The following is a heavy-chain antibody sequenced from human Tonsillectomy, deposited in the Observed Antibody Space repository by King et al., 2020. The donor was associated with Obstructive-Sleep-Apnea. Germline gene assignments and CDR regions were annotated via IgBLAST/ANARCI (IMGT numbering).Heavy chain of an antibody. V-gene: IGHV4-38-2*02. J-gene: IGHJ3*02. Sequence: QESGPKLVKASETLSLPCTVSGYSMSSGFYWGWIRQPPGTGLEWIGSKSHSGSAFYSPSLTSRVTISIDTSNDQFFLNLNSVTAADTAVYYCARVRANHDFDIWGQGTQVSVS. CDR3: ARVRANHDFDI. CDR2: KSHSGSA. D-gene: IGHD1-14*01. CDR1: GYSMSSGFY.